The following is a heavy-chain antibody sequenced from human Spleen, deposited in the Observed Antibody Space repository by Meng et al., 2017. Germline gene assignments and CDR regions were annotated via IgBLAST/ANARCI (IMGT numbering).Heavy chain of an antibody. CDR3: ARDPFSCSRTSCYGRTFDV. V-gene: IGHV3-11*01. CDR2: ISGSAGST. CDR1: GGSFSDYY. J-gene: IGHJ3*01. Sequence: LSLTCAVYGGSFSDYYWSWVRQAPGKGLEWVSSISGSAGSTYYADSVKGRFTISRDNAKNSLYLQMNSLRAEDTAVYYCARDPFSCSRTSCYGRTFDVWGQGTMVTVSS. D-gene: IGHD2-2*01.